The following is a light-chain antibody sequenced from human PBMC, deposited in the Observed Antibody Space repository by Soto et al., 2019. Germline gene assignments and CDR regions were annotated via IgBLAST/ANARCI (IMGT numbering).Light chain of an antibody. CDR2: DAS. J-gene: IGKJ4*01. V-gene: IGKV1-5*01. CDR3: QQYNSWLT. CDR1: QSISSW. Sequence: DIQMTLSPSTLSASVGDRVTITCRASQSISSWLAWYQQKPGKAPKLLIYDASSLESGVPSRFSGSGSGTEFTLTISSLQPDDFATYYCQQYNSWLTLGGGTKVEIK.